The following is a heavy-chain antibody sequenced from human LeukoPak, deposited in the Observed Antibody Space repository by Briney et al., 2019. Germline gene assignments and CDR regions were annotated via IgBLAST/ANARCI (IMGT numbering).Heavy chain of an antibody. CDR2: IHYSGST. CDR1: GGSISSSSYF. Sequence: PSETLSLTCTVSGGSISSSSYFWDWIRQPPGKGLEWIGSIHYSGSTYYNPSLKSRVTISGDTSKNQFSLKLSSVTAADTAVYYCARRIATAGDYWGQGTLVTVSS. CDR3: ARRIATAGDY. D-gene: IGHD6-13*01. J-gene: IGHJ4*02. V-gene: IGHV4-39*01.